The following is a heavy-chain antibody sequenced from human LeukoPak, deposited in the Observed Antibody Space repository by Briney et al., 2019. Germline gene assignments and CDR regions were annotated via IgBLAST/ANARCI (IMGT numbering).Heavy chain of an antibody. CDR1: GGTFSSYA. CDR2: IIPIFGTA. CDR3: ARGIGYYYTYFDY. V-gene: IGHV1-69*05. D-gene: IGHD3-22*01. Sequence: SVKVSCKASGGTFSSYAISGVRQAPGQGLEWMGGIIPIFGTANYAQKFQGRVTITTDESTSTAYMELSSLRSEDTAVYYCARGIGYYYTYFDYWGQGTLVTVSS. J-gene: IGHJ4*02.